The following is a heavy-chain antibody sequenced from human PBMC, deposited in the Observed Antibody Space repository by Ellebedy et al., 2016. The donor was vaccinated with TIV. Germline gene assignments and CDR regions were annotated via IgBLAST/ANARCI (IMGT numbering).Heavy chain of an antibody. Sequence: GESLKISCAASGFTFRRYWTSWVRQAPGKGLEWVANIHQDGSDKHYVDSVKGRFTISRDNAKNSLYLQMNSLRAEDTAVYYCAQRGADYWGQGTLVTVSS. D-gene: IGHD3-16*01. CDR2: IHQDGSDK. V-gene: IGHV3-7*03. CDR1: GFTFRRYW. J-gene: IGHJ4*02. CDR3: AQRGADY.